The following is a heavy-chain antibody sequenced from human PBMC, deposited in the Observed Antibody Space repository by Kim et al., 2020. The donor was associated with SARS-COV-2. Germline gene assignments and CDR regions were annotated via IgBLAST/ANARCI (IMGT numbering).Heavy chain of an antibody. CDR2: ISSNGGST. CDR1: GFTFSSYA. Sequence: GGSLRLSCSASGFTFSSYAMHWVRQAPGKGLEYVSAISSNGGSTYYADSVKGRFTISRDNSKNTLYLQMSSLRAEDTAVYYCVKEEALDGHVGMFDYWGQGTLVTVSS. V-gene: IGHV3-64D*06. J-gene: IGHJ4*02. CDR3: VKEEALDGHVGMFDY.